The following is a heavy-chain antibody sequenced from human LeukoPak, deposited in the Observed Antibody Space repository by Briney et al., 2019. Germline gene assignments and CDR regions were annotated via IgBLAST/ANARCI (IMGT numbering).Heavy chain of an antibody. Sequence: GGSLRLSCAASGFTFSSYAMSWVRQAPGKGLEWVSAISGSGGSTYYADSVKGRFTISRDNSKNTLYLQMNSLRAEDTAVYYCAKDNDYYDSSGSSYYFDYWGQGTLVTVSS. CDR1: GFTFSSYA. D-gene: IGHD3-22*01. V-gene: IGHV3-23*01. J-gene: IGHJ4*02. CDR3: AKDNDYYDSSGSSYYFDY. CDR2: ISGSGGST.